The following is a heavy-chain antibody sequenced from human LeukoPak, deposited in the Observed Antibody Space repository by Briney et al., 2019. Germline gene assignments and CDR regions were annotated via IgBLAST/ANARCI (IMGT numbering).Heavy chain of an antibody. CDR1: GGTFSSYA. V-gene: IGHV1-69*05. Sequence: ASVKVSCKASGGTFSSYAISWVRQAPGQGLEWMGGIIPIFGTANYAQKFQGRVTITTDESTSTAYMELSSLRSEDTAVYYCARSTTIFGVAALYYYMDVWGKGTTVTVSS. D-gene: IGHD3-3*01. CDR2: IIPIFGTA. CDR3: ARSTTIFGVAALYYYMDV. J-gene: IGHJ6*03.